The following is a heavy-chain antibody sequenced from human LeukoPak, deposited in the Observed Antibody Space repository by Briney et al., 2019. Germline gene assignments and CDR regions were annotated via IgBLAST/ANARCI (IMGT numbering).Heavy chain of an antibody. D-gene: IGHD6-19*01. CDR3: ARFGSGWWYNDY. J-gene: IGHJ4*02. V-gene: IGHV4-30-4*07. CDR1: GGSINSGGYS. Sequence: PSETLSLTCAVSGGSINSGGYSWSWIRQPPGKGLEWIGYVYYSGSTYYNPSLKSRVTISADTSKNQFSLKLSSVTAADTAVYYCARFGSGWWYNDYWGQGTLVTVSS. CDR2: VYYSGST.